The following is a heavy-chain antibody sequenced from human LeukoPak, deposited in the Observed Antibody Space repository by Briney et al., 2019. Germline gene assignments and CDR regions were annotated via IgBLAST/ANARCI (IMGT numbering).Heavy chain of an antibody. V-gene: IGHV3-48*03. Sequence: GGSLRLSCAASGFTVSSNYMNWVRQAPGKGLEWVSYISSSGSTIYYADSVKGRFTISRDNAENSLYLQMNSLRAEDTAVYYCARYFSGYYYVGWGCWGQGTLVTVSS. CDR3: ARYFSGYYYVGWGC. CDR2: ISSSGSTI. J-gene: IGHJ4*02. CDR1: GFTVSSNY. D-gene: IGHD3-22*01.